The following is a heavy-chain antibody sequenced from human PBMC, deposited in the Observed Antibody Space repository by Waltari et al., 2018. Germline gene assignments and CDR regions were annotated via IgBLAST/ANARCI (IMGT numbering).Heavy chain of an antibody. V-gene: IGHV4-39*07. Sequence: QLQLQESGPGLVKPSETLSLTCTVSGGSISSSSYYWGWIRQPPGKGLEWIGSVYYSGSTYYNPSLKSRFVISIDTSKNQFSLKVSSVTAADTAVYYCAAYYYYMDVWGKGTTVTISS. CDR3: AAYYYYMDV. J-gene: IGHJ6*03. CDR2: VYYSGST. CDR1: GGSISSSSYY.